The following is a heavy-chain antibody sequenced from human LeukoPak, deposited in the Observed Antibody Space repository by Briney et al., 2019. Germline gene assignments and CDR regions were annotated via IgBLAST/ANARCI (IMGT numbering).Heavy chain of an antibody. CDR3: ARSPHILTGENFDY. Sequence: ASVKVSCKTSGYTFTGYYMHWVRQAPGQGLEWMGWINPNSGGTNYAQKFQDRVSMTRDTSISTAHMHLSRLRSDDTAVYYCARSPHILTGENFDYWGQGTLLTVSS. J-gene: IGHJ4*02. CDR2: INPNSGGT. D-gene: IGHD3-9*01. V-gene: IGHV1-2*02. CDR1: GYTFTGYY.